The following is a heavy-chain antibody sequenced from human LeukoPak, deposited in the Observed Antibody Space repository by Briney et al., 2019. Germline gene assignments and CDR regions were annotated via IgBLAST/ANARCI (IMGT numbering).Heavy chain of an antibody. CDR2: IKQDGSEK. Sequence: GGSLRLSSAASGFTFSSYWMSWVRQAPGKGLEWVANIKQDGSEKYYVDSVKGRFTISRDNAKNSLYLQMNSLRAEDTAVYYCARVRGGVWGSYRYDYWGQGTLVTVSS. CDR1: GFTFSSYW. D-gene: IGHD3-16*02. J-gene: IGHJ4*02. V-gene: IGHV3-7*01. CDR3: ARVRGGVWGSYRYDY.